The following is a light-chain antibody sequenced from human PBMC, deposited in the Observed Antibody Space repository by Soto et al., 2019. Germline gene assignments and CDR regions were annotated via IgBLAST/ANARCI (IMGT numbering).Light chain of an antibody. V-gene: IGKV3-15*01. J-gene: IGKJ5*01. CDR1: QIVSSN. CDR3: QQYNNWPIT. CDR2: GAS. Sequence: EVVLSQSPGTLSLSPGESATLSCRASQIVSSNLAWYQQKPGQAPRLLIYGASTRATGIPARFSGSGSGTEFTLTISSLQSEDFAVYYCQQYNNWPITFGQGTRLEI.